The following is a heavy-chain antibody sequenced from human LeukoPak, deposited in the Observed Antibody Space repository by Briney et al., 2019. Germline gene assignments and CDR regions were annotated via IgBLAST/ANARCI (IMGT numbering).Heavy chain of an antibody. D-gene: IGHD3-22*01. CDR2: INHSGST. CDR1: GGSVSSGSYY. CDR3: ARAYYYDSSGYYLGSDAFDI. V-gene: IGHV4-61*01. J-gene: IGHJ3*02. Sequence: SETLSLTCTVSGGSVSSGSYYWSWIRQPPGKGLEWIGEINHSGSTNYNPSLKSRVTISVDTSKNQFSLKLSSVTAADTAVYYCARAYYYDSSGYYLGSDAFDIWGQGTMVTVSS.